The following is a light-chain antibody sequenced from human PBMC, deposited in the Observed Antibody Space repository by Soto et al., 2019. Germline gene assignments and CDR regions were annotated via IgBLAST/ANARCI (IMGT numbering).Light chain of an antibody. V-gene: IGLV1-44*01. CDR2: NDN. CDR3: AAWDDSLSGVV. Sequence: QSVLTQPPSASGTPGQRVAISCSGRSSNIGSNTVNWFQKIPGAAPKLLIYNDNQRPSGVPDRFSGPKSGTSASLAISGLQSEDEADYYCAAWDDSLSGVVFGGGTQLTVL. J-gene: IGLJ2*01. CDR1: SSNIGSNT.